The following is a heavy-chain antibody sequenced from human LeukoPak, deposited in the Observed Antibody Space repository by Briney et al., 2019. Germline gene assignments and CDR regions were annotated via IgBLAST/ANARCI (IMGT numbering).Heavy chain of an antibody. CDR2: ISHNGNMYDRGST. CDR1: GYSISSGDY. D-gene: IGHD3-10*01. V-gene: IGHV4-38-2*01. CDR3: ARNVSILRGVVRHNWFDP. Sequence: SETLSISCVVSGYSISSGDYWGWIRQSPGKGLEWIGSISHNGNMYDRGSTHYNPSFKSRVTISVDTTKNQFSLNVISVTAADTAVYYCARNVSILRGVVRHNWFDPLGQGTLVTVSS. J-gene: IGHJ5*02.